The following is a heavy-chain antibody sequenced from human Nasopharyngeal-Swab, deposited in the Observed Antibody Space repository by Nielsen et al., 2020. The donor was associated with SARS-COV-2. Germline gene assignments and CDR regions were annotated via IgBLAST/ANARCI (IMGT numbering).Heavy chain of an antibody. D-gene: IGHD2-21*02. Sequence: PGQVLDWAARTKTKTDGGTTDYAAPVKGRFTILRDDSTNTLYLQMNSLKTKDTAVYYCTTDIAYCSGDCYSTYYYGMDVWGQGTTVTVSS. CDR2: TKTKTDGGTT. V-gene: IGHV3-15*01. J-gene: IGHJ6*02. CDR3: TTDIAYCSGDCYSTYYYGMDV.